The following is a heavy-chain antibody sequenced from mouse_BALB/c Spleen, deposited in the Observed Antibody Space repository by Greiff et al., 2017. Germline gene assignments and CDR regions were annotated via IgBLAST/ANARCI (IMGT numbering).Heavy chain of an antibody. V-gene: IGHV5-6-4*01. Sequence: EVQGVESGGGLVKPGGSLKLSCAASGFTFSSYTMSWVRQTPEKRLEWVATISSGGSYTYYPDSVKGRFTISRDNAKNTLYLQMSSLKSEDTAMYYCTRDYGNPRFDYWGQGTTLTVSS. CDR1: GFTFSSYT. CDR2: ISSGGSYT. J-gene: IGHJ2*01. D-gene: IGHD2-1*01. CDR3: TRDYGNPRFDY.